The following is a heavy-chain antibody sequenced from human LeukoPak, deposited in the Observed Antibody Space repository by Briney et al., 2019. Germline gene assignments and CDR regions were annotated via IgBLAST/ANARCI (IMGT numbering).Heavy chain of an antibody. D-gene: IGHD3-3*01. CDR3: ARGPYITIFGVVKGVDC. J-gene: IGHJ4*02. Sequence: SETLSLTCAVYGGSFSGYYWSWIRQPPGKGLEWIGEINHSGSTNYNPSLKSRVTISVDTSKNQFSLKLSSVTAADTAVYYCARGPYITIFGVVKGVDCWGQGTLVTVSS. CDR2: INHSGST. CDR1: GGSFSGYY. V-gene: IGHV4-34*01.